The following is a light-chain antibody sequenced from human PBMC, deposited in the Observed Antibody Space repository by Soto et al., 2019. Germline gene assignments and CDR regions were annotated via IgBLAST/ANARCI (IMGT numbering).Light chain of an antibody. CDR2: DVS. Sequence: QAVVTQPASVSGSPGQSITISCTGTSSDVGGYNYVSWYQQHPGKAPKLMIYDVSNRPSGVSNRFSGSKSGNTASLTISGLQAEDEADYYYSSYTSSSTLVFGGGTMLTVL. CDR3: SSYTSSSTLV. J-gene: IGLJ2*01. CDR1: SSDVGGYNY. V-gene: IGLV2-14*01.